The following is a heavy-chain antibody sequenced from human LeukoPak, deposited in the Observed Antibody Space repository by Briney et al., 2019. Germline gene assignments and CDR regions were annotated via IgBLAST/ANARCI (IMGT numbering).Heavy chain of an antibody. D-gene: IGHD4-17*01. V-gene: IGHV4-39*01. CDR2: IYYSGST. CDR3: ARWGYGDYYFDY. Sequence: SETLSLTCTVSGGSISSSSYYWGWIRPPPGKGLEWSGSIYYSGSTYYNPSLKSRVTIYVDTSKNQFSLKLSSVTAADTAVYYCARWGYGDYYFDYWGKGTLVTVSS. CDR1: GGSISSSSYY. J-gene: IGHJ4*02.